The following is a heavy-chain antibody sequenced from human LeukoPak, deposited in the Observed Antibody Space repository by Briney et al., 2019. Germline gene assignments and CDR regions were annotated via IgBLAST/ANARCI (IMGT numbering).Heavy chain of an antibody. J-gene: IGHJ5*02. CDR2: INPNSGGT. Sequence: GASAKVSCKASGYTFTGYYMHWVRQAPGQGLEWMGWINPNSGGTNYAQKFQGRVTMTRDTSISTAYMELSRLRSDDTAVYYCAREWGSSSWFNWFDPWGQGTLVTVSS. CDR1: GYTFTGYY. V-gene: IGHV1-2*02. CDR3: AREWGSSSWFNWFDP. D-gene: IGHD6-13*01.